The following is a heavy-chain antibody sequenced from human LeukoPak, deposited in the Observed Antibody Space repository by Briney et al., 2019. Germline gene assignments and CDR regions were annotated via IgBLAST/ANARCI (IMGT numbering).Heavy chain of an antibody. D-gene: IGHD4-23*01. CDR2: INPNSGGT. CDR1: GYTFTGYY. Sequence: GASVKVSCKASGYTFTGYYMHWVRQAPGQGLEWMGWINPNSGGTNYAQKFQGRVTMTRDTSISTAYMELSRLRSDDTAVYYCARDPDYGGQHFDYWGQGTLVTVSS. CDR3: ARDPDYGGQHFDY. J-gene: IGHJ4*02. V-gene: IGHV1-2*02.